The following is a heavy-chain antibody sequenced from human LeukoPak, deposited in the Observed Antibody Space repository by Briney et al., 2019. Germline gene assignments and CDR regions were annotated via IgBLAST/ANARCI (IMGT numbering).Heavy chain of an antibody. V-gene: IGHV3-66*01. D-gene: IGHD3-22*01. CDR1: GFTVSSNY. J-gene: IGHJ4*02. CDR2: IYSGGRT. CDR3: ARAATMIVVVTPFDY. Sequence: GGSLRLSCAASGFTVSSNYMSWVRQAPGKGLEWVSVIYSGGRTYYADSVKGRFTISRDNSKNTLYLQMNSLRAEDTAVYYCARAATMIVVVTPFDYWGQGTLVTVSS.